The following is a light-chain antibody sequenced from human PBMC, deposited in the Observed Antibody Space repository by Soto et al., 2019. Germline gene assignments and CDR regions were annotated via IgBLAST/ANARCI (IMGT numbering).Light chain of an antibody. CDR2: AAS. CDR1: QSISSY. V-gene: IGKV1-39*01. CDR3: QQSYNSPFT. Sequence: DIQMTQSPSSLSASVGDRVTITCRASQSISSYLNWYQQKPGKAPILLIYAASNLQGGVPSRFSGSGSGTHFTLTISSLQPEDFATYYCQQSYNSPFTFGPGTKVDIE. J-gene: IGKJ3*01.